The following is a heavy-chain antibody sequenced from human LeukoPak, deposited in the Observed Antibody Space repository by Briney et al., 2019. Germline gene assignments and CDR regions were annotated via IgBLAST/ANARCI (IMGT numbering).Heavy chain of an antibody. D-gene: IGHD2-15*01. V-gene: IGHV4-59*01. J-gene: IGHJ4*02. CDR2: IYYSGST. CDR1: GGSISSYY. CDR3: ARGDYGSLLGAFDY. Sequence: SETLSLTCTVSGGSISSYYWSWIRQPPGKGLEWIGYIYYSGSTNYNPSLKSRVTISVDTSKNQFSLKLSSMTAADTAVYYCARGDYGSLLGAFDYWGQGTLVTVSS.